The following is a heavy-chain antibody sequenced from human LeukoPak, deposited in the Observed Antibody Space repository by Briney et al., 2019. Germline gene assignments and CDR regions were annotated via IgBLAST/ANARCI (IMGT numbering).Heavy chain of an antibody. Sequence: KTSETLSLTCSLTGDSISRSDSYRDWIRQPPGKGLEWIGTLYYTGRTYYSPSLKSRVTMSVDTSNNQFSLNLRSVTDADTAVYYCARRRYYDGSGYLEWGQGTLLSVSS. CDR1: GDSISRSDSY. D-gene: IGHD3-22*01. V-gene: IGHV4-39*01. CDR3: ARRRYYDGSGYLE. CDR2: LYYTGRT. J-gene: IGHJ1*01.